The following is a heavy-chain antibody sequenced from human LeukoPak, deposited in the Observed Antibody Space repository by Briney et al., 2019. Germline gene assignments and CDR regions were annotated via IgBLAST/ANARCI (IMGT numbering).Heavy chain of an antibody. D-gene: IGHD5-24*01. V-gene: IGHV3-23*01. Sequence: GGSLRLSCAASGFTFSSYAMSWVRQAPGKGLEWVSAISYSAGSTYYADSVKGRFTISRDNSKNTLYLQMNSLRAEDTAVYYCAKSLWLQDYYSDYWGQGTLVTVSS. CDR1: GFTFSSYA. J-gene: IGHJ4*02. CDR2: ISYSAGST. CDR3: AKSLWLQDYYSDY.